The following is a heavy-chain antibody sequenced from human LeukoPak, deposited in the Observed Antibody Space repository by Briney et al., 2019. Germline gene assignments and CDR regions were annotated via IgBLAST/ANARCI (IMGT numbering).Heavy chain of an antibody. V-gene: IGHV3-66*01. Sequence: GGSLRLSCAASGFTVSKNYMNGVRQAPGKGLEWVSVIYSGGSTYYADSVKGRFTISRDNSKNTLYLQMNSLRAEDTAVYYCAREQTFPYFDSWGQGTLVTVSS. CDR1: GFTVSKNY. J-gene: IGHJ4*02. D-gene: IGHD3-16*01. CDR2: IYSGGST. CDR3: AREQTFPYFDS.